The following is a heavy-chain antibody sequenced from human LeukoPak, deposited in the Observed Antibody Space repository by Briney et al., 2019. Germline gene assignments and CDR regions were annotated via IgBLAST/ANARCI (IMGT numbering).Heavy chain of an antibody. CDR1: GYSFTSYW. D-gene: IGHD1-20*01. CDR2: IYPGDSDT. J-gene: IGHJ4*02. Sequence: GESLKISCKGSGYSFTSYWIGWVRQMPGNGLEWMGIIYPGDSDTRYSPSFQGQVTISADKSISTAYLQWSSLKASDTAMYYCARAGPRAGNWNEPDYWGQGTLVTVSS. V-gene: IGHV5-51*01. CDR3: ARAGPRAGNWNEPDY.